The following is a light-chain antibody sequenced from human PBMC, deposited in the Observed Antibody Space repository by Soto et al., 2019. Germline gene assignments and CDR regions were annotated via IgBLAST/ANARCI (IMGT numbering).Light chain of an antibody. J-gene: IGKJ1*01. CDR3: QQYNNWPPGT. CDR1: QSVSSN. Sequence: EIVMTHSPATLSVSPGERATLSCRASQSVSSNLAWYQQKPGQARRLLIYGASTRATGIPARFSGSGSGTEFTLTISSLQSEDFAVYYCQQYNNWPPGTFGQGTKVEIK. CDR2: GAS. V-gene: IGKV3-15*01.